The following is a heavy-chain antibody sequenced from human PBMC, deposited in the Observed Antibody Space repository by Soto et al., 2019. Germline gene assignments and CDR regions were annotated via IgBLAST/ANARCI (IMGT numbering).Heavy chain of an antibody. CDR3: VKDESINWYSGHFRH. D-gene: IGHD6-13*01. V-gene: IGHV3-21*04. CDR2: ISSSSSYI. J-gene: IGHJ1*01. CDR1: GLTFSSYS. Sequence: PGGSLRLSCAASGLTFSSYSVNWVRQAPGEGLEWVSSISSSSSYIYYADSVKGRFAISRDNAKNSLHLQMNSLRAEDTAFYYCVKDESINWYSGHFRHWGQGTLVTVSS.